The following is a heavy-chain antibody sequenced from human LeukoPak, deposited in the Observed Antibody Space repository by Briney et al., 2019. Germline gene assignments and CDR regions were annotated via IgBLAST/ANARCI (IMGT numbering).Heavy chain of an antibody. D-gene: IGHD6-13*01. Sequence: SETLSLTCTVSGGSISSYYWNWIRQPPGKGLEWIGYIYYSGSTNYNPSLKSRVTISVDTSKNQFSLKLSSVTAADTAVYYCARGQQLVLDYYYGMDVWGQGTTVTVSS. CDR1: GGSISSYY. CDR2: IYYSGST. J-gene: IGHJ6*02. V-gene: IGHV4-59*01. CDR3: ARGQQLVLDYYYGMDV.